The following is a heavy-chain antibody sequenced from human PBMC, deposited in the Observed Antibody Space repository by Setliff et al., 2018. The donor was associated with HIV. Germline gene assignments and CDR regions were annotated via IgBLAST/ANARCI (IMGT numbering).Heavy chain of an antibody. V-gene: IGHV1-18*01. CDR1: GYTFTSYG. Sequence: ASVKVSCKASGYTFTSYGISWVRQAPGQGLEWMGWISAYNGNTNYAQRLQGRVTVTTDTSTSTAYMGLRGLRSDDTAVYFCARVGPFAFDSSGYAEFWGQGTLVTVSS. J-gene: IGHJ4*02. D-gene: IGHD3-22*01. CDR3: ARVGPFAFDSSGYAEF. CDR2: ISAYNGNT.